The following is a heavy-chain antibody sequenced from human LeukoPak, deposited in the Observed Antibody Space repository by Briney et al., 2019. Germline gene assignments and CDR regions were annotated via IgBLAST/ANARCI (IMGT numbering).Heavy chain of an antibody. Sequence: GGSLRLSCAASGFTFSSYSMNWVRQAPGKGLEWVSSISSSSSYIYYADSVKGRFTISRDNAKNSLYLQTNSLRAEDTAVYYCARDPSAYSSSSIGFDPWGQGTLVTVSS. J-gene: IGHJ5*02. D-gene: IGHD6-6*01. CDR1: GFTFSSYS. CDR3: ARDPSAYSSSSIGFDP. CDR2: ISSSSSYI. V-gene: IGHV3-21*01.